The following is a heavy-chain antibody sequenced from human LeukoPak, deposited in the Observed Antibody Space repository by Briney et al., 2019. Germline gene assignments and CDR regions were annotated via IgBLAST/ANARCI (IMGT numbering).Heavy chain of an antibody. Sequence: GGSLRLSCAASGFTFSSYEMNWVRQAPWKGLEWVSYISSSGSTIYYADSVKGRFTISRDNAKNSLYLQMNSLRAEDTAVYYCASKKTTTYYYDSSGLDYWGQGTLVTVSS. CDR1: GFTFSSYE. J-gene: IGHJ4*02. V-gene: IGHV3-48*03. CDR2: ISSSGSTI. D-gene: IGHD3-22*01. CDR3: ASKKTTTYYYDSSGLDY.